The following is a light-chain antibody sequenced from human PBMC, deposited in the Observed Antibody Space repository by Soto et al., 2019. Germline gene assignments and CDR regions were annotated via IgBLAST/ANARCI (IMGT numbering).Light chain of an antibody. CDR2: DAS. Sequence: EIVLTQSPATLSLSPGERATLSCRASQSVSSYLAWYQQKPGQAPRLLIYDASNRATGIPARFSGSGPGTHFTLTISCLEPEDFAVYYCQQRSNWPPTFGPGTKVDIK. J-gene: IGKJ3*01. V-gene: IGKV3-11*01. CDR1: QSVSSY. CDR3: QQRSNWPPT.